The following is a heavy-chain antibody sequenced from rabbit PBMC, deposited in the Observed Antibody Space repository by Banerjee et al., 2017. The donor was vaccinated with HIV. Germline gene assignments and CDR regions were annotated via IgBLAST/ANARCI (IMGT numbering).Heavy chain of an antibody. D-gene: IGHD3-1*01. CDR3: ARASEYPYYFNL. Sequence: QELLEESGGGLVKPGGSLTLSCKASGLSFSDRDVMCWVRQAPGKGLEWIACINTATGKGVYANWAKGRFAISKTSSTTVTLQMTSLTTADTATYFCARASEYPYYFNLWGPGTLVTVS. CDR2: INTATGKG. J-gene: IGHJ4*01. V-gene: IGHV1S45*01. CDR1: GLSFSDRDV.